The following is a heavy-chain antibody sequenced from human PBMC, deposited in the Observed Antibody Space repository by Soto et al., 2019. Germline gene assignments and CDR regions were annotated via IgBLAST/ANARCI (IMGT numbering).Heavy chain of an antibody. Sequence: GGSLRLSCAASGFTFGSSAMTWVRQAPGKGLEWVSVISGGGGGSTKYAESVKGRFTIATDDSKNTLYLQMSGLRADDTAVYYCAKETAVSPGYYFHHWGQGILVTVSS. CDR1: GFTFGSSA. V-gene: IGHV3-23*01. CDR3: AKETAVSPGYYFHH. CDR2: ISGGGGGST. J-gene: IGHJ4*02. D-gene: IGHD4-17*01.